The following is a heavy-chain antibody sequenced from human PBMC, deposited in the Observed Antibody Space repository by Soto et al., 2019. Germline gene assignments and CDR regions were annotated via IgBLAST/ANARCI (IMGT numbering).Heavy chain of an antibody. Sequence: QVQLVQSGAEVKKPGSSVKVSCKASGGTFSSYAISWVRQAPGQGLECMGGIIPVFGTANYAQKFQGRVTINADESTSTVYMELSSLSSEDTAVYYCARGWNDCPHWGQGTLVTVSS. CDR1: GGTFSSYA. D-gene: IGHD2-21*02. V-gene: IGHV1-69*01. CDR3: ARGWNDCPH. J-gene: IGHJ4*02. CDR2: IIPVFGTA.